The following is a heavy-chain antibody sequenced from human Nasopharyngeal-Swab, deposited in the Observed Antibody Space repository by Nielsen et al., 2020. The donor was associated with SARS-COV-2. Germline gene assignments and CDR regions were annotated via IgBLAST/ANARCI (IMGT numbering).Heavy chain of an antibody. CDR3: ARDLSSDSSSWYNYYYYYYGMDV. Sequence: GESPKISCAASGITFSSYSMNWVRQAPGKGLEWVSSISSSSSYIYYADSVKGRFTISRDNAKNSLYLQMNSLRAEDTAVYYCARDLSSDSSSWYNYYYYYYGMDVWGQGTTVTVSS. D-gene: IGHD6-13*01. CDR1: GITFSSYS. J-gene: IGHJ6*02. V-gene: IGHV3-21*01. CDR2: ISSSSSYI.